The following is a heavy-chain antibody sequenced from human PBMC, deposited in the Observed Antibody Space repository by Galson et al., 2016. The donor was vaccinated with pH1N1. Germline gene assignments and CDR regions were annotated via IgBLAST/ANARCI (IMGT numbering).Heavy chain of an antibody. CDR1: GFTFSRYW. Sequence: SLRLSCAASGFTFSRYWMSWVRQAPGKGLAWVANIKQDGSEKNYVASVKGRFTVSRDNAKNSLYLQMNSLRGGDTAVYYCARDRGFMSVTTSAFHMWGQGTMVTVSS. J-gene: IGHJ3*02. D-gene: IGHD4-17*01. CDR2: IKQDGSEK. CDR3: ARDRGFMSVTTSAFHM. V-gene: IGHV3-7*03.